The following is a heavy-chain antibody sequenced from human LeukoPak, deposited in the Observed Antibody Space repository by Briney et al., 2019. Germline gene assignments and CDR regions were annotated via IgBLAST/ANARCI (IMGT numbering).Heavy chain of an antibody. J-gene: IGHJ6*02. CDR1: GGSVSSGGFS. V-gene: IGHV4-30-2*01. CDR3: AREGYYYGMDV. CDR2: ISHTAST. Sequence: HSETLSLTCAVSGGSVSSGGFSWRWIRQPPGKGLECIGSISHTASTYYNPSLKSRVTISVDSSKNQFSLKLSSVTAADTAVYYCAREGYYYGMDVWGQGTTVTAS.